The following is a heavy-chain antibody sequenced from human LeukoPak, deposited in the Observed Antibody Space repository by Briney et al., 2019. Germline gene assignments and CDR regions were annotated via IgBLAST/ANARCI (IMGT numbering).Heavy chain of an antibody. D-gene: IGHD3-3*01. CDR1: GGSISSYY. Sequence: PSETLSLTCTVSGGSISSYYWSWIRQPAGKGLEWIGRIYTSGSTNYNPSLKSRVTMSVDTSKSQFSLKLSSVTAADTAVYYCAREGYDFWSGYRYYYYYVDVWGKGTTVTVSS. CDR3: AREGYDFWSGYRYYYYYVDV. CDR2: IYTSGST. V-gene: IGHV4-4*07. J-gene: IGHJ6*03.